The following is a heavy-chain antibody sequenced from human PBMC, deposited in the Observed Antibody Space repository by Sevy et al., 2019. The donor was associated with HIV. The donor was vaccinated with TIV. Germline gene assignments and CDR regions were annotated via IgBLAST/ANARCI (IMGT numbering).Heavy chain of an antibody. CDR1: GISISSYW. V-gene: IGHV3-7*01. CDR2: INQDGSEI. J-gene: IGHJ6*02. CDR3: ARAMGV. Sequence: GGSLRLSCVGSGISISSYWMNWVRQSPGKGLEWVANINQDGSEIYYVDSVKGRFTISRDNAKNSGYLQMHFLRVEDSDVYYCARAMGVWGQGTTVTVSS.